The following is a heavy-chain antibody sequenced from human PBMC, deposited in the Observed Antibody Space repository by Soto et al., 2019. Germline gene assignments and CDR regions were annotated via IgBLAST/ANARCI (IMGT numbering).Heavy chain of an antibody. V-gene: IGHV1-69*13. CDR2: IIPIFGTA. Sequence: SVKVSCKASGGTFSSYAISWVRQAPGQGLEWMGGIIPIFGTANYAQKFQGRVTITADESTSTAYMELSSLRSEDTAVYYCAREGDRGYSCYVNYYGMDVWGQGTTVTVSS. D-gene: IGHD5-12*01. CDR1: GGTFSSYA. CDR3: AREGDRGYSCYVNYYGMDV. J-gene: IGHJ6*02.